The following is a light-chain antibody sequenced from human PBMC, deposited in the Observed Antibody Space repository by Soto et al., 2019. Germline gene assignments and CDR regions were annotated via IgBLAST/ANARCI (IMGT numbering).Light chain of an antibody. Sequence: EIVLTQSPGTLSLSPGERATLSCRASQSVSSSSLAWYQQKRGQAPRLLIHDASSRATGIPDRFSGSGSGTYFTRTISRLEPEDFAVYYCQQYGGSPRTFGQGTKLEVK. CDR3: QQYGGSPRT. CDR2: DAS. CDR1: QSVSSSS. V-gene: IGKV3-20*01. J-gene: IGKJ1*01.